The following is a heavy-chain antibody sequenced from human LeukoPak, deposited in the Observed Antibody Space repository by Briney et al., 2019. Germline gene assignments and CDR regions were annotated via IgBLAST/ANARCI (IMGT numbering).Heavy chain of an antibody. Sequence: GGSLRLSCAASGFTFSNFAMSWVRQTPGNGLEWLSAIRPSGGNTYYADSVKGRLTISRDNTKSTLYLQMNSLKAEDTAIYYCAKETPLVRGFITIDYWGQGTPVTVSS. D-gene: IGHD3-10*01. CDR2: IRPSGGNT. CDR1: GFTFSNFA. J-gene: IGHJ4*02. CDR3: AKETPLVRGFITIDY. V-gene: IGHV3-23*01.